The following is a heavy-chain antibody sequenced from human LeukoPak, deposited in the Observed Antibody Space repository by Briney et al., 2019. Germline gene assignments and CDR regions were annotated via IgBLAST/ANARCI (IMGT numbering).Heavy chain of an antibody. CDR1: GFSFSTFW. D-gene: IGHD2-15*01. J-gene: IGHJ4*02. CDR3: VRGGGLLPDY. CDR2: IKPDGSEQ. V-gene: IGHV3-7*01. Sequence: GGSLRLSCAASGFSFSTFWMSWVRQAPERGLEWVANIKPDGSEQHYLDSVKGRFTISRDNAKNSMYLQISSLRAEDTAVYYCVRGGGLLPDYWGQGTPVTVSS.